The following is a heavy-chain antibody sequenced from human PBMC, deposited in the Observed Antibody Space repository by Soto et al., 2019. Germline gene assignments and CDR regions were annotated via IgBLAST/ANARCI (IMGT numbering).Heavy chain of an antibody. D-gene: IGHD4-17*01. CDR1: GFPFGNYW. V-gene: IGHV3-7*05. Sequence: DVQLVESGGDLVQPGGSLRLSCAASGFPFGNYWMAWVRQAPGKGLEWGANIRGDGSREYYLDSVRGRFSVSRDNAQESLYLQMTGLRVEDTAVYYCARDVNYGDGTAYYDVFDIWGQGTVVTVSS. CDR2: IRGDGSRE. CDR3: ARDVNYGDGTAYYDVFDI. J-gene: IGHJ3*02.